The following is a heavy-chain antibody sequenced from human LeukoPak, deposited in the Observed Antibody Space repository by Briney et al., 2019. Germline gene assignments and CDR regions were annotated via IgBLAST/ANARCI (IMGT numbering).Heavy chain of an antibody. V-gene: IGHV3-43*02. J-gene: IGHJ4*02. CDR2: ISGDGGST. D-gene: IGHD2-2*02. CDR1: GCTFDDYA. CDR3: AKDVGDCSSTSCYTIFDY. Sequence: PGGSLRLSCAASGCTFDDYAMHWVRQAPGKGLEWVSLISGDGGSTYYADSVKGRFTISRYNSKNSLYLQMNSLRTEDTALYYCAKDVGDCSSTSCYTIFDYWGQGTLVTVSS.